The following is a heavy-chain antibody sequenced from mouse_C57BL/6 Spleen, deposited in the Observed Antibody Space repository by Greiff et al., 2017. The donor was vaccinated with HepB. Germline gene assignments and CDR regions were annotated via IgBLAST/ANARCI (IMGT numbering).Heavy chain of an antibody. Sequence: QVQLQQSGPELVKPGASVKISCKASGYAFSSSWMNWVKQRPGKGLEWIGRIYPGDGDTNYNGKFKGKATLTADKSSSTAYMQLSSLTSEDAAVYCCARSEGITTVPLAYWGQGTLVTVSA. CDR1: GYAFSSSW. CDR3: ARSEGITTVPLAY. D-gene: IGHD1-1*01. J-gene: IGHJ3*01. CDR2: IYPGDGDT. V-gene: IGHV1-82*01.